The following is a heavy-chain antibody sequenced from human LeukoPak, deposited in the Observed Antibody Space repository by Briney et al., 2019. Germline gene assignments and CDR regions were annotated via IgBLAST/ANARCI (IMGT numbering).Heavy chain of an antibody. CDR2: IYVGGST. D-gene: IGHD2-2*01. J-gene: IGHJ4*02. Sequence: GGSLRLSCAASGFTVSSNYMSWVRQAPGKGLEWFSVIYVGGSTFYADSVKGRFTISRDNSKNTLYLQMNSLRADDTAVYYCARDHRNAGVFDYWGQGTLVTVSS. V-gene: IGHV3-53*01. CDR3: ARDHRNAGVFDY. CDR1: GFTVSSNY.